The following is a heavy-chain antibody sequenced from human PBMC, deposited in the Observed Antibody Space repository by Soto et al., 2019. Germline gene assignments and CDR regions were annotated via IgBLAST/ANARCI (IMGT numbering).Heavy chain of an antibody. CDR1: GFRFSDYA. CDR3: AKRSPYSSGWYAPIFDY. J-gene: IGHJ4*02. D-gene: IGHD6-13*01. Sequence: GGSLRLSCAASGFRFSDYAMSLVRQSPGKGLEWVSVISESGGSTHYADSVRGRFTVSRDNSKNSLSLRMNSLRDEDTAVYFCAKRSPYSSGWYAPIFDYWGQGVLVTVSS. CDR2: ISESGGST. V-gene: IGHV3-23*01.